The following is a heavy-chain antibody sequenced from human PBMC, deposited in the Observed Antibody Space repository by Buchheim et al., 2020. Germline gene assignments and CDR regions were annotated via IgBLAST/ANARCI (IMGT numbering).Heavy chain of an antibody. D-gene: IGHD3-3*01. V-gene: IGHV1-8*01. CDR1: GYTFTSYD. J-gene: IGHJ6*03. Sequence: QVQLVQSGAEVKKPGASVKVSCKASGYTFTSYDINWVRQATGQGLEWMGWMNPNSGNTGYAQKFQGRVTMTRTTSISTAYMELSSLRSEDTAVYYCARGSRGSTIFGVVIITRPYYYYMDVWGKGTT. CDR2: MNPNSGNT. CDR3: ARGSRGSTIFGVVIITRPYYYYMDV.